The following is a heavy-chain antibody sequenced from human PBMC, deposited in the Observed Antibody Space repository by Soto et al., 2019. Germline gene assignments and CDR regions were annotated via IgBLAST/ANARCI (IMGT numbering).Heavy chain of an antibody. CDR2: MSSSGATI. CDR3: ARNTVSAAGADYYGLDV. V-gene: IGHV3-11*01. J-gene: IGHJ6*02. CDR1: GFTFRDYY. Sequence: GGSLRLSCAGPGFTFRDYYMSWVRLAPGQGLEGVSYMSSSGATIYYADSVKGRFTISRDNAKNSLYLQMNSLRADDTAVYYCARNTVSAAGADYYGLDVWGQGTTVTVSS. D-gene: IGHD6-13*01.